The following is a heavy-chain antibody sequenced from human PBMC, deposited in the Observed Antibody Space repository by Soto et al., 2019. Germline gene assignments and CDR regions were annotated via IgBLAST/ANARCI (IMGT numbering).Heavy chain of an antibody. CDR1: GYTFTNYD. D-gene: IGHD3-16*01. V-gene: IGHV1-8*01. J-gene: IGHJ5*02. CDR3: ARVRFRRSWFGP. Sequence: QVQLVQSGAEVKKPGASVKVSCKASGYTFTNYDIHWVRQATGQGLEWMGWMNPDSGNTGQSKQFQGRGTMTRDTSISTAYMEMGSLRSEDTAVYYCARVRFRRSWFGPWGQGPLVTVSS. CDR2: MNPDSGNT.